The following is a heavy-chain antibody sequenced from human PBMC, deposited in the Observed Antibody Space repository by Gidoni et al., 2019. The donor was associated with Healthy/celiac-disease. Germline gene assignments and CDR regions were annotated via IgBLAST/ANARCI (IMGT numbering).Heavy chain of an antibody. CDR1: GFTFSSHS. V-gene: IGHV3-21*01. D-gene: IGHD3-9*01. CDR2: ISSSSSYI. CDR3: ARDNYDILTGYLSPPDAFDI. J-gene: IGHJ3*02. Sequence: EVQLVESGGGLVKPGGSLRLSCSASGFTFSSHSMHWVRQAPGKGLEWVSSISSSSSYIYYADSVKGRFTISRDNAKNALYLQMNSLRAEDTAVYYCARDNYDILTGYLSPPDAFDIWGQGTMVTVSS.